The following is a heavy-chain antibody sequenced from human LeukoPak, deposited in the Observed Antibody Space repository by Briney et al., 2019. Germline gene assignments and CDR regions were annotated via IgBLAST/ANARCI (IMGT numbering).Heavy chain of an antibody. D-gene: IGHD3-9*01. Sequence: SETLSLTCTVSGGSVSSSIYYWGWIRQPPGKGLEWIGSIYYSGSTSYNPSLKSRVTISVDTSKNQFSLKLTSVTAADTAVYYCASRNDILAGYVFDFWGQGTLVTVSS. V-gene: IGHV4-39*01. CDR3: ASRNDILAGYVFDF. J-gene: IGHJ4*02. CDR1: GGSVSSSIYY. CDR2: IYYSGST.